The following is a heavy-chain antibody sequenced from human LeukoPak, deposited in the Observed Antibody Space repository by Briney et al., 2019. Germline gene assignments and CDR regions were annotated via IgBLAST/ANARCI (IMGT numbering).Heavy chain of an antibody. CDR2: ISRDGGST. J-gene: IGHJ4*02. Sequence: PGGSLRLSCAASGFTFDDYTMHWVRQAPGKGLEWVSLISRDGGSTYYADSVKGRFTISRDNSKNSLYLQMNSLRTEDTALYYCAKDGGDQEGYFDYWGQGTLVTVSS. CDR3: AKDGGDQEGYFDY. V-gene: IGHV3-43*01. CDR1: GFTFDDYT. D-gene: IGHD2-21*01.